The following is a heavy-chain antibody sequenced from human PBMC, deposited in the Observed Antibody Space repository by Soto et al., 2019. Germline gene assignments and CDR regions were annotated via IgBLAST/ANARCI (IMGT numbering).Heavy chain of an antibody. CDR1: GYSFSGYA. Sequence: SVKGSCKAAGYSFSGYAIHWVRQAPGQRLEWMGWINAGNGNTKYSQKFQGRVTITRDTSASTAYMELSSLRSQDTAVYYCVTVLGEAQGDYWGQGTLVTVSS. CDR3: VTVLGEAQGDY. V-gene: IGHV1-3*01. D-gene: IGHD3-3*01. J-gene: IGHJ4*02. CDR2: INAGNGNT.